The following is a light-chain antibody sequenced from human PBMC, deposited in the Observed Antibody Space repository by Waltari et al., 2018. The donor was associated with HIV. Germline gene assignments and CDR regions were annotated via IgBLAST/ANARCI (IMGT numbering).Light chain of an antibody. Sequence: DIVLTQSPDTLSFSPGDRATLSCTASQNVISGYLAWYQQKPGRAPRLVISSASSRAVGIPDRFSGSGSGTHFTLTISRVESEDFAVYFCQQYATSPELTFGGGTKLEIK. J-gene: IGKJ4*01. V-gene: IGKV3-20*01. CDR3: QQYATSPELT. CDR2: SAS. CDR1: QNVISGY.